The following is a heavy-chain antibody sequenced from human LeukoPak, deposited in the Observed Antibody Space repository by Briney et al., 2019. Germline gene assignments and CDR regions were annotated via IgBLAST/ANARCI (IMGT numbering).Heavy chain of an antibody. J-gene: IGHJ4*02. CDR3: AKSSYYDASGYYREYYFDS. CDR1: GFTFNNYA. D-gene: IGHD3-22*01. V-gene: IGHV3-23*01. CDR2: IGGSGDST. Sequence: GGSLRLSCAASGFTFNNYAMTWVRQAPGKGLEWVSAIGGSGDSTYYVDSVKGRFTISRDNSKNTLYLQMNSLRAEDTAVYYCAKSSYYDASGYYREYYFDSWGQGTLVTVSS.